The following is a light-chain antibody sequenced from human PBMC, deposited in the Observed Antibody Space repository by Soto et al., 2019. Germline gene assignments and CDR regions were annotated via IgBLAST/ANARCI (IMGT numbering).Light chain of an antibody. CDR3: AAWDNNLGGTA. CDR1: NSNIGSKY. Sequence: QSVLTQPPSASGTPGQRVSISCSGSNSNIGSKYVYWYQQLPGTAPKLLMYRNNQRPSWVPDRFSGSKSGTSASLAISGLRSEDEADYYCAAWDNNLGGTAFGGGTKLTVL. J-gene: IGLJ2*01. V-gene: IGLV1-47*01. CDR2: RNN.